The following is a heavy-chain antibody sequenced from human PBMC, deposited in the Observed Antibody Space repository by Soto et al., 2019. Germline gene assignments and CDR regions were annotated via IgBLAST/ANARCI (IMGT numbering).Heavy chain of an antibody. Sequence: GGSLSLSCAASGFSFSGYWMSWVRQAPGKGPEWVANIKEDGTEQHYVDSVKGRFTISRDNSENSLFLQMNNLRVEDSAIYYCAITTSTVSYWFDPWGPGTQVTVS. CDR2: IKEDGTEQ. CDR1: GFSFSGYW. CDR3: AITTSTVSYWFDP. D-gene: IGHD4-4*01. V-gene: IGHV3-7*03. J-gene: IGHJ5*02.